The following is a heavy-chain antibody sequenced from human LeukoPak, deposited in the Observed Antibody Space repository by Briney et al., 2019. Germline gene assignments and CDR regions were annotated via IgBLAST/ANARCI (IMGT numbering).Heavy chain of an antibody. CDR3: ARVPSGTTKFDY. D-gene: IGHD1-1*01. J-gene: IGHJ4*02. CDR1: GYTFSNYD. CDR2: ISAYNGNT. Sequence: ASVKVSCKASGYTFSNYDISWVRQAPGQGLEWMGWISAYNGNTHYAQKVQGRVTMTTDTSTSTAHMEVRSLRSDDTAVYYCARVPSGTTKFDYWGQGTLVTVSS. V-gene: IGHV1-18*01.